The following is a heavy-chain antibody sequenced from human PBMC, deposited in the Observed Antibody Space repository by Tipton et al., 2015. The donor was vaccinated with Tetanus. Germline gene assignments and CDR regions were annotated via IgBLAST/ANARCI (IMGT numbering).Heavy chain of an antibody. CDR2: IWYDGNSR. V-gene: IGHV3-33*01. D-gene: IGHD3-10*01. CDR1: GFTFSSYG. CDR3: ARDYGGEIVWFGGSYGMDV. Sequence: SLRLSCAASGFTFSSYGMHWVRQAPGKGLEWLAVIWYDGNSRYYADSVKVRFTISRDNSKNTVSLQMNSLRDEDTAVYYCARDYGGEIVWFGGSYGMDVWGQGTTVTVSS. J-gene: IGHJ6*02.